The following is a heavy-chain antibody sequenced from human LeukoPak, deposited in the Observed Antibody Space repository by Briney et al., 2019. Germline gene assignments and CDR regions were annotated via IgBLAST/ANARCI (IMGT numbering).Heavy chain of an antibody. V-gene: IGHV4-59*01. CDR1: GASMSGYY. CDR2: IHYSGST. CDR3: ARGHDYYGSGRQSWLDP. Sequence: SETLSLTCTVSGASMSGYYWHWIRQPPGKGLEWIGYIHYSGSTNYNPSLKSRGAISVDTSKNQFSLKLSSVTAADSAVYYCARGHDYYGSGRQSWLDPWGQGILVTVSS. J-gene: IGHJ5*02. D-gene: IGHD3-10*01.